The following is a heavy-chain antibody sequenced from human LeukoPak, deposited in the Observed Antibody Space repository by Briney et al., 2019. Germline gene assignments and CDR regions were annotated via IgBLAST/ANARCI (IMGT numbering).Heavy chain of an antibody. Sequence: GGSLRLSCAASGFTFSSYGMHCARQAPGKGLEWVAVISYDGSNKYYADSVKGRFTISRDNSKNTLYLQMNSLRAEDTAVYYCAKGFSYYYDSGYDPDSYWGQGTLVTVSS. CDR2: ISYDGSNK. CDR3: AKGFSYYYDSGYDPDSY. V-gene: IGHV3-30*18. D-gene: IGHD3-22*01. J-gene: IGHJ4*02. CDR1: GFTFSSYG.